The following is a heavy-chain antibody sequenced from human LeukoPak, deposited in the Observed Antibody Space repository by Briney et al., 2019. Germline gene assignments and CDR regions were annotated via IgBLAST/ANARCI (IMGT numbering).Heavy chain of an antibody. CDR1: GGSISSSSYY. V-gene: IGHV4-39*01. Sequence: PSETLSLTCTVSGGSISSSSYYWGWIRQPPGKGLEWIGSIYYSGSTYYNPSLKSRVTISVDTSKNQFSLKLSSVTAADTAVYYCAREGQLYYYMDVWGKGTTVTVSS. CDR3: AREGQLYYYMDV. J-gene: IGHJ6*03. CDR2: IYYSGST. D-gene: IGHD2-2*01.